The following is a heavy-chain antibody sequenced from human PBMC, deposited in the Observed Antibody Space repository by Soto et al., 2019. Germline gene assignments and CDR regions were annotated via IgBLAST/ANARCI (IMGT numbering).Heavy chain of an antibody. D-gene: IGHD3-22*01. J-gene: IGHJ3*02. CDR2: FDPEDGET. V-gene: IGHV1-24*01. Sequence: ASVKVSCKVSGYTLTELSMHWVRQAPGKGLEWMGGFDPEDGETIYAQKFQGRVTITEDTSTDTAYMELSSLRSEDTAVYYCASYYDSSGRHNAFDIWGQGTMVTVSS. CDR1: GYTLTELS. CDR3: ASYYDSSGRHNAFDI.